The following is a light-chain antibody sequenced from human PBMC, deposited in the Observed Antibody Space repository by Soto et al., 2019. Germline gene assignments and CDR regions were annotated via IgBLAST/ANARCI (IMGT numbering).Light chain of an antibody. J-gene: IGLJ1*01. CDR3: FSYTSSGSYV. Sequence: QSVLTQPASVSGSPGQSITISRTRTSSDVCNYKNVSWYQHHPGKAPKLMSYEVSNRPSGVSSRCSGSKSRKTACLTISGREAEDATDYYCFSYTSSGSYVFGTGTKVTVL. CDR1: SSDVCNYKN. CDR2: EVS. V-gene: IGLV2-14*01.